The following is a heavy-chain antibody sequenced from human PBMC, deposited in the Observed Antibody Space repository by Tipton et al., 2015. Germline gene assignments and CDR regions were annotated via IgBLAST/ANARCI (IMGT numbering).Heavy chain of an antibody. Sequence: TLSLTCTVSGGSISSYYWSWIRQPPGEGLEWIGYMGHSGITNLNPSLKSRVTISADTSQNQFSLRLTSVTAADTAVYYCARHRRIVGTSRPFYFDYWGQGTLVTVSS. V-gene: IGHV4-59*01. CDR1: GGSISSYY. J-gene: IGHJ4*02. CDR2: MGHSGIT. D-gene: IGHD1-26*01. CDR3: ARHRRIVGTSRPFYFDY.